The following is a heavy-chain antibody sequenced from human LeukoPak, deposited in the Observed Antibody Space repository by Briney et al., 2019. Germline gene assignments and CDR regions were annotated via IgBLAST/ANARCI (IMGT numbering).Heavy chain of an antibody. D-gene: IGHD3-3*01. CDR2: IRSIAYGGTT. CDR1: GFTFGDYA. CDR3: TREYPYYDFWSGYEIRDY. Sequence: GGSLRLSCTASGFTFGDYAMSWFRQAPGKGLEWVGFIRSIAYGGTTEYAASVKGRFTISRDDSKSIAYLQMNSLKTEDTAVYYCTREYPYYDFWSGYEIRDYWGQGTLVTVSS. J-gene: IGHJ4*02. V-gene: IGHV3-49*03.